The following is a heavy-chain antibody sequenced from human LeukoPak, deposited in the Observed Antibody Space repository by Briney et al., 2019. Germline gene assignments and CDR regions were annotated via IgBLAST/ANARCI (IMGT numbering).Heavy chain of an antibody. J-gene: IGHJ4*02. V-gene: IGHV4-39*07. D-gene: IGHD6-13*01. CDR3: AREPGYSREGDY. Sequence: NPSETLSLTCTVSGGSISRSSYYWGWLRQPPGKGLVLIGSIYYSGRTYYNPSLKSRVTISVDTSQNQFSLKLSSVTAADTAVYYCAREPGYSREGDYWGQGTLVTVSS. CDR2: IYYSGRT. CDR1: GGSISRSSYY.